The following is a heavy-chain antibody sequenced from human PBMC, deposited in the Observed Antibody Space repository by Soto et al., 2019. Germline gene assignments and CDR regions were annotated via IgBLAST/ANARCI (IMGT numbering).Heavy chain of an antibody. CDR1: GYTFTSYG. V-gene: IGHV1-18*04. Sequence: GASVKVSCKASGYTFTSYGISWVRQAPGQGLEWMGWISAYNGNTNYAQKLQGRVTMTTDTSTSTAYMELRSLRSDDTAVYYCAREGVSGYYDSSGYPTYYYYGMDVWGQGTTVTVSS. J-gene: IGHJ6*02. CDR2: ISAYNGNT. CDR3: AREGVSGYYDSSGYPTYYYYGMDV. D-gene: IGHD3-22*01.